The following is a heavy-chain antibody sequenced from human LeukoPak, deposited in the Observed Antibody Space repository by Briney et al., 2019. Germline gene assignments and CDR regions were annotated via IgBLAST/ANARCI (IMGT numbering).Heavy chain of an antibody. Sequence: SETLSLTCTVSGGSISSYYWSWIRQPPGKGLEWIGYIYYSGSTNYNPSLKSRATISVDTSKNQFPLKLSSVTAADTAVYYCARQNGGPWGAFDIWGQGTMVTVSS. D-gene: IGHD7-27*01. CDR3: ARQNGGPWGAFDI. CDR1: GGSISSYY. J-gene: IGHJ3*02. CDR2: IYYSGST. V-gene: IGHV4-59*08.